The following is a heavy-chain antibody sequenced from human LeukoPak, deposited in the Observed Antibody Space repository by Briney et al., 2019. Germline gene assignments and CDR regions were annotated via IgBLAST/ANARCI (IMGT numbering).Heavy chain of an antibody. Sequence: ASVKAACKASGNTFTNYGFSWVRQAPGQGLEWMGWISAYNGNTNYTQKLQGRVTMTTDAPTSTAYMELRSLRSDDTAVYYCARGAREQQPDYYYGLDVWGQGTTVTVSS. CDR2: ISAYNGNT. J-gene: IGHJ6*02. CDR1: GNTFTNYG. CDR3: ARGAREQQPDYYYGLDV. V-gene: IGHV1-18*01. D-gene: IGHD6-13*01.